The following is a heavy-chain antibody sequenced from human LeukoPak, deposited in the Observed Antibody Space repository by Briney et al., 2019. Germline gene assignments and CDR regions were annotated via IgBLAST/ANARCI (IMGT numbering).Heavy chain of an antibody. Sequence: TGGSLRLSCAASGLTFSSYDMHWVRQAPGKGPEWISAIGTTGNTYYHASVKGRFTISRENAKNSLYLQMNSLSAADTAVYYCARAAAGTLAFDIWGQGTMVTVSS. V-gene: IGHV3-13*01. CDR1: GLTFSSYD. J-gene: IGHJ3*02. D-gene: IGHD6-13*01. CDR3: ARAAAGTLAFDI. CDR2: IGTTGNT.